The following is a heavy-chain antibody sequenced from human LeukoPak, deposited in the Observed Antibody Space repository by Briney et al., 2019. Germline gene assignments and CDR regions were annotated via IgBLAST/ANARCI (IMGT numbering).Heavy chain of an antibody. Sequence: ASVKVSCKASGYTFASYYMHWVRQAPGQGLEWMGIINPSGGSTSYAQRFQGRVTMTRDTSTSTVYMELSSLRSEDTAVYYCARVARIEYCNGGSCPDYWGQGTLVTVSS. D-gene: IGHD2-15*01. CDR3: ARVARIEYCNGGSCPDY. CDR1: GYTFASYY. V-gene: IGHV1-46*01. J-gene: IGHJ4*02. CDR2: INPSGGST.